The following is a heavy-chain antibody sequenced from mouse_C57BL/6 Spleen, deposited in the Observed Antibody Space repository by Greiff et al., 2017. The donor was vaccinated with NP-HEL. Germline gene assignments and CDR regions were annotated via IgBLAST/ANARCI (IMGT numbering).Heavy chain of an antibody. CDR2: IDPETGGT. Sequence: VQLQQSGAELVRPGASVTLSCKASGYTFTDYEMHWVKQTPVHGLEWIGAIDPETGGTAYNQKFKGKAILTADKSSSTAYMELRSLTSEDSAVYYCTRPLYEYYFDYWGQGTTLTVSS. D-gene: IGHD2-3*01. J-gene: IGHJ2*01. V-gene: IGHV1-15*01. CDR3: TRPLYEYYFDY. CDR1: GYTFTDYE.